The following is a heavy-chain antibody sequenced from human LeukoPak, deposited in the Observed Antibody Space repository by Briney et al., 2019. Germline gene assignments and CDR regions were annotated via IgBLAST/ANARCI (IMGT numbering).Heavy chain of an antibody. CDR1: GGTFSSYA. D-gene: IGHD3-10*01. CDR3: ARRVRGVPNWFDP. CDR2: IIPIFGTA. J-gene: IGHJ5*02. V-gene: IGHV1-69*13. Sequence: GASVKVSCTASGGTFSSYAISWVRQAPGQGLEWMGGIIPIFGTANYAQKFQGRVTITADESTSTAYMELSSLRSEDTAVYYCARRVRGVPNWFDPWGQGTLVTVSS.